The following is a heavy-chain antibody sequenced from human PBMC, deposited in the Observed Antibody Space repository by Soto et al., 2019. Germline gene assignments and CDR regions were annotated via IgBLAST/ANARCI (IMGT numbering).Heavy chain of an antibody. D-gene: IGHD1-26*01. CDR1: GFTFSSYW. Sequence: PGGSLRLSCAASGFTFSSYWMSWVRQAPGKGLEWVANIKQDGSEKYYVDSVKGRFTISRDNAKNSPYLQMNSLRAEDTAVYYCARDAWELLIYYYYYGMDVWGQGTTVTVSS. V-gene: IGHV3-7*01. CDR3: ARDAWELLIYYYYYGMDV. CDR2: IKQDGSEK. J-gene: IGHJ6*02.